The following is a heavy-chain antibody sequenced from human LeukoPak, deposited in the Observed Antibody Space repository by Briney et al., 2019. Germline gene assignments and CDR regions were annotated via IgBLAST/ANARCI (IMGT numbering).Heavy chain of an antibody. D-gene: IGHD3-16*02. V-gene: IGHV1-2*02. CDR2: INPNSGGT. CDR3: ARVPFYDYVWGSYRSFDY. J-gene: IGHJ4*02. CDR1: GYTFTSYY. Sequence: ASVKVSCKASGYTFTSYYMHWVRQAPGQGLEWMGWINPNSGGTNYAQKFQGRVTMTRDTSISTAYMELSRLRSDDTAVYYCARVPFYDYVWGSYRSFDYWGQGTLVTVSS.